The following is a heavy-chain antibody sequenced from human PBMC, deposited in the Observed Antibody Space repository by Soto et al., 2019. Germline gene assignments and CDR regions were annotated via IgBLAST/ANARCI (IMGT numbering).Heavy chain of an antibody. CDR3: ARRSSGWSDY. Sequence: QVQLEQSGAEVKKPGASVKVSCKASGYTFSDYYMHWVRQAPGQGLEWMGWINPNSGGTNYAQKFQGRVTMTRDTSISTAYMELTSLTSDDTAMYYCARRSSGWSDYWGQGTLVTVSS. CDR1: GYTFSDYY. D-gene: IGHD6-19*01. J-gene: IGHJ4*02. CDR2: INPNSGGT. V-gene: IGHV1-2*02.